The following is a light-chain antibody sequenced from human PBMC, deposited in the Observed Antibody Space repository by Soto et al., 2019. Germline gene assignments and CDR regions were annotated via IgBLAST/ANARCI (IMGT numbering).Light chain of an antibody. V-gene: IGKV3-11*01. CDR1: QSVSSF. J-gene: IGKJ3*01. CDR2: DAS. Sequence: EIVLTQSPATLSLSPGERATLSCRASQSVSSFLAWYQQKPGQAPRLLIYDASNRAPGIPARFSGSGSGTDFTLTIGSLDPEDFAVYYCQQRSNWPPRFTYGPGTKVDIK. CDR3: QQRSNWPPRFT.